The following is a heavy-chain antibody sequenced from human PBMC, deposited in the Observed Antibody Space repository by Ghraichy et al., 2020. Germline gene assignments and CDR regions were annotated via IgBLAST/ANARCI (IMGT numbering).Heavy chain of an antibody. CDR2: IYGGETS. J-gene: IGHJ4*02. Sequence: LSLTCSASGFTVSSSYMSWVRQVPGKGLEWVSIIYGGETSNYADSVKGRFSVSRDNSKNTVFLQMNSLRAEDTAVYYCATLGLADFDYWGQGTLVTVSS. D-gene: IGHD2-15*01. V-gene: IGHV3-66*01. CDR1: GFTVSSSY. CDR3: ATLGLADFDY.